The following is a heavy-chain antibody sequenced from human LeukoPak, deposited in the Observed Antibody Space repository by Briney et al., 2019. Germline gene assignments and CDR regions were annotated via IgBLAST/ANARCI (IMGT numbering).Heavy chain of an antibody. V-gene: IGHV3-7*01. CDR1: GFTFSNYW. J-gene: IGHJ4*02. D-gene: IGHD2-8*01. CDR2: IKQDGSET. CDR3: ARKGGTRGPLNY. Sequence: GGSLRLSCAASGFTFSNYWMSWVRQAPGKGLEWVANIKQDGSETYYVDSVKGRFTISRDNAKNSLFLQMNSLTAENTAVYYCARKGGTRGPLNYWGQGTLVTVSS.